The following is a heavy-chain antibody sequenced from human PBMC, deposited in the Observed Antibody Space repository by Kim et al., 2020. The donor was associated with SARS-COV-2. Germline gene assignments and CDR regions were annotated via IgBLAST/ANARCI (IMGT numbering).Heavy chain of an antibody. V-gene: IGHV3-23*01. CDR2: ISGSGGST. CDR3: AKDGWYCSSTSCLYYYYGMDV. CDR1: GFTFSSYA. D-gene: IGHD2-2*01. Sequence: GGSLRLSCAASGFTFSSYAMSWVRQAPGKGLEWVSAISGSGGSTYYADSVKGRFTISRDNSKNTLYLQMNSLRAEDTAVYYCAKDGWYCSSTSCLYYYYGMDVWGQGTTVTVSS. J-gene: IGHJ6*02.